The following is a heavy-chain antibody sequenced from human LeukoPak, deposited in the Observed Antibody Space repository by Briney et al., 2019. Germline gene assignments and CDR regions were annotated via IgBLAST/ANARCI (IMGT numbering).Heavy chain of an antibody. Sequence: SETLSVTCAVYGESFSGYYWSWIRQPPGKGLEWLGEINHNGSTNYNPSLKSRVTMSVDTSKNQFSLKLSSVTAADTAVYYCARVSSSWYQDWYFDLWGRGTLVTVSS. CDR3: ARVSSSWYQDWYFDL. D-gene: IGHD6-13*01. CDR2: INHNGST. V-gene: IGHV4-34*01. CDR1: GESFSGYY. J-gene: IGHJ2*01.